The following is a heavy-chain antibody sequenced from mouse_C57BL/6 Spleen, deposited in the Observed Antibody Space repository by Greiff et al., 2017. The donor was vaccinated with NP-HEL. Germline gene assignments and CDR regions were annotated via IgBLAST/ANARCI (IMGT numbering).Heavy chain of an antibody. CDR2: IYPGDGDT. D-gene: IGHD2-1*01. J-gene: IGHJ3*01. V-gene: IGHV1-80*01. Sequence: VQLQESGAELVKPGASVKISCKASGYAFSSYWMNWVKQRPGKGLEWIGQIYPGDGDTNYNGKFKGKATLTADKSSSTAYMQLSSLTSEDSAVYFCARTSVYGNFDAYWGQGTLVTVSA. CDR1: GYAFSSYW. CDR3: ARTSVYGNFDAY.